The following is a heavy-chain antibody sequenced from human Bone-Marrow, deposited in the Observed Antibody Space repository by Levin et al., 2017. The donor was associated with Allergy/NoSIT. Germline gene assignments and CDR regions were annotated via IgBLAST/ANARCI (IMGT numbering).Heavy chain of an antibody. CDR1: GFTFSSYG. J-gene: IGHJ2*01. V-gene: IGHV3-30*03. D-gene: IGHD2-2*02. Sequence: GGSLRLSCAASGFTFSSYGMHWVRQAPGKGLEWVAVISYDGSNKYYADSVKGRFTISRDNSKNTLYLQMNSLRAEDTAVYYCATRGYCSSTSCYNWYFDLWGRGTLVTVSS. CDR2: ISYDGSNK. CDR3: ATRGYCSSTSCYNWYFDL.